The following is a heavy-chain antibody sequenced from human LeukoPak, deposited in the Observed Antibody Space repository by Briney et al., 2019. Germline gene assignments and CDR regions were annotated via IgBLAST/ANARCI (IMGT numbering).Heavy chain of an antibody. Sequence: GGSLRLSCAASGFTFSIAWMTWVRQAPGKGLEWVGRIKTKAEGETTDYAAPVKGIFTISRDDSKDTMFLQMDSLKSEDTAVYYCATVRDRGGSLDYWGQGTLVTVSS. CDR2: IKTKAEGETT. CDR3: ATVRDRGGSLDY. V-gene: IGHV3-15*01. CDR1: GFTFSIAW. J-gene: IGHJ4*02. D-gene: IGHD2-21*02.